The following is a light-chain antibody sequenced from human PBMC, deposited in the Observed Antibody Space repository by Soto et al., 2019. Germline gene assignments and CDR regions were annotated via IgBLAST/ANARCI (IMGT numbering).Light chain of an antibody. V-gene: IGLV1-44*01. Sequence: QSVLTQPPSASGTPGQRVTISCSGSSSHIGSNTVNWYQQLPGTAPKLLIYSNNQRPSGVPDRFSGSKSGTSASLAISGLQSEDEADYYCQTYDTSMSAYVFGTGTKVTVL. CDR1: SSHIGSNT. CDR2: SNN. CDR3: QTYDTSMSAYV. J-gene: IGLJ1*01.